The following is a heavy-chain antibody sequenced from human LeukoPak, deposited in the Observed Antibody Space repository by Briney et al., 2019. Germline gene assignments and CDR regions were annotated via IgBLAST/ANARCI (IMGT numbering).Heavy chain of an antibody. Sequence: SQTLSLTCTVSGGSTSSGDYYWSWIRQPPGKGLEWIGYIYYSWSTYYNPSLKSRVTISVDTSNNQFCLKLSSVTAADTAVYYCAREPRGRDYDCWSGYDPPDYYYYMDVWGKGTTVTVSS. V-gene: IGHV4-30-4*08. J-gene: IGHJ6*03. D-gene: IGHD3-3*01. CDR3: AREPRGRDYDCWSGYDPPDYYYYMDV. CDR2: IYYSWST. CDR1: GGSTSSGDYY.